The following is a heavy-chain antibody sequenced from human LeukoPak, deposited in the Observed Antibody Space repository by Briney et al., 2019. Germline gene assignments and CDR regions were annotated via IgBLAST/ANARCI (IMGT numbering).Heavy chain of an antibody. D-gene: IGHD2-2*01. Sequence: SETLSLTCFVSGGSISTNSYYWGWIRQPPGKGLEWIGSINYSGNTYYNPSLKSRVTISVDTSRNQFSLKLSSVTAADAALYYCARIDTVVLPSTMFDYWGQGTLVTVSS. J-gene: IGHJ4*02. V-gene: IGHV4-39*01. CDR1: GGSISTNSYY. CDR2: INYSGNT. CDR3: ARIDTVVLPSTMFDY.